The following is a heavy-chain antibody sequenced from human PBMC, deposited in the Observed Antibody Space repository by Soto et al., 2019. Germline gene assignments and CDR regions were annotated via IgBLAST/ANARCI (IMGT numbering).Heavy chain of an antibody. CDR1: GGSISSSSYY. CDR3: ARHLGYNWFDP. J-gene: IGHJ5*02. Sequence: QLQLQESGPGLVKPSETLSLTCTVSGGSISSSSYYWGWIRQPPGKGLEWIGSIYYSGSTYYNPSLKSRVTISVDTSKNQFSLKLSSVTAADTAVYYCARHLGYNWFDPWGQGTLVTVSS. V-gene: IGHV4-39*01. CDR2: IYYSGST.